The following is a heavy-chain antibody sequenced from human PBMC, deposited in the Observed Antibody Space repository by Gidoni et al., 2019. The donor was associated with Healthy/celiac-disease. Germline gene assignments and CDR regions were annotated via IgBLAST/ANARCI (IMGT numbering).Heavy chain of an antibody. CDR3: ARDYYDSSGYFDAFDI. Sequence: QVQLQESGPGLVKPSQTLSLTCTVSGGSISSGSYYWSWIRQPAGKGLEWIGRIYTSGSTNYNPSLKSRVTISVDTSKNQFSLKLSSVTAADTAVYYCARDYYDSSGYFDAFDIWGQGTMVTVSS. V-gene: IGHV4-61*02. CDR2: IYTSGST. CDR1: GGSISSGSYY. D-gene: IGHD3-22*01. J-gene: IGHJ3*02.